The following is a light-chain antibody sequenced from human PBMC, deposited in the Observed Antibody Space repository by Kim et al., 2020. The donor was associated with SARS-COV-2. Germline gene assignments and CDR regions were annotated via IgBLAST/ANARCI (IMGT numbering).Light chain of an antibody. CDR2: QDT. CDR3: QAWDSNTGV. Sequence: SYELTQPPSASVSPGQTASITCSGDKLGDKYACWYQQKSGQSPVLVIYQDTKRPSGIPERFSGSNSGNTVTLTISGTQAMDEADYYCQAWDSNTGVFGGGTQLTVL. V-gene: IGLV3-1*01. CDR1: KLGDKY. J-gene: IGLJ2*01.